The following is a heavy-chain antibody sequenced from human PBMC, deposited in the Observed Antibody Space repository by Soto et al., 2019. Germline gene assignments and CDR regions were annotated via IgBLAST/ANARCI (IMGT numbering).Heavy chain of an antibody. CDR3: AKDLSDSSGYYTGYFDY. V-gene: IGHV3-23*01. CDR1: GFTFSSYA. D-gene: IGHD3-22*01. J-gene: IGHJ4*02. CDR2: ISGSGGST. Sequence: GGSLRLSCAASGFTFSSYAMSWVRQAPGKGLEWVSAISGSGGSTYYADSVKGRFTIPRDNSKNTLYLQMNSLRAEDTAVYYCAKDLSDSSGYYTGYFDYWGQGTLVTAPQ.